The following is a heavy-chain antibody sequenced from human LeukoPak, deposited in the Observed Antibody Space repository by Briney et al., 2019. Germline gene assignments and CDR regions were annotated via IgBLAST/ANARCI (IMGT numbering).Heavy chain of an antibody. D-gene: IGHD3-10*01. CDR3: ARNYYGSGSYLSFDY. V-gene: IGHV1-2*04. CDR1: XXXGXX. Sequence: XXXGXXXHXXRQAPGQGVEWMGWINPNSGGTNYAQKFQGWVTMTRDTSISTAYMELSRLRSDDTAVYYCARNYYGSGSYLSFDYWGQGTLVTVSS. J-gene: IGHJ4*02. CDR2: INPNSGGT.